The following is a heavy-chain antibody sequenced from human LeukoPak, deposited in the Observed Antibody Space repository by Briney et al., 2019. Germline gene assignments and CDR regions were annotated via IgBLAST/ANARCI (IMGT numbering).Heavy chain of an antibody. J-gene: IGHJ3*02. CDR3: ARVRALDI. Sequence: PGGSLRLSCAASGFTFSSYSMNWVRQAPGKGLEWVSYISSSSTIYYADSVKGRFTISRDHAKNSLYLQMNSLRAEDTAVYYCARVRALDIWGQGTMVTVSS. CDR2: ISSSSTI. CDR1: GFTFSSYS. V-gene: IGHV3-48*01.